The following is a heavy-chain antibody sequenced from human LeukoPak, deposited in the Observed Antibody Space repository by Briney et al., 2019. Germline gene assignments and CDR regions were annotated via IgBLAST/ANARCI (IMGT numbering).Heavy chain of an antibody. J-gene: IGHJ6*02. CDR2: ISSISSYI. D-gene: IGHD3-10*01. CDR1: GFTFSSYS. V-gene: IGHV3-21*04. Sequence: SGGSLRLSCAASGFTFSSYSMNWVRQAPGEGLEWVSSISSISSYIYYADSVKGRFTISRDNSRNTVYLHMDGLRAEDMAIYYRTREPRTRTHQCRGGSCSPDAMDVWGQGTTVTVSS. CDR3: TREPRTRTHQCRGGSCSPDAMDV.